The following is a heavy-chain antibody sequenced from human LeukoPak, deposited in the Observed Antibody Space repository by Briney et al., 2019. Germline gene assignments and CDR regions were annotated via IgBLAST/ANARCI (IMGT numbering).Heavy chain of an antibody. CDR3: ARDLRSGYSSDWVYYFDN. CDR1: GFTFSSYS. D-gene: IGHD6-19*01. CDR2: IGSSSSYI. Sequence: GGSLRLSCAASGFTFSSYSMNWVRQAPGKGLEWVSSIGSSSSYIYYADSVKGRFTISRDNAKNSLYLQMNSLRAEDTAVYYCARDLRSGYSSDWVYYFDNWGQGTLVTVSS. J-gene: IGHJ4*02. V-gene: IGHV3-21*01.